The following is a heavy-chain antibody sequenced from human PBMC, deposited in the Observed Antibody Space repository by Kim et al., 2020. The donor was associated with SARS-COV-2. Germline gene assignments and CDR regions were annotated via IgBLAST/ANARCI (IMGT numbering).Heavy chain of an antibody. CDR3: ATRRDPNPVD. CDR2: INTGSGDT. CDR1: GYTFTTSG. Sequence: ASVKVSCKASGYTFTTSGIHWVRQAPGQRLEWMGWINTGSGDTKYSQKFHNRVTITRDTSASTAYMELNSLKSEDTAVYYCATRRDPNPVDWDKGILVTVSS. J-gene: IGHJ4*02. V-gene: IGHV1-3*04.